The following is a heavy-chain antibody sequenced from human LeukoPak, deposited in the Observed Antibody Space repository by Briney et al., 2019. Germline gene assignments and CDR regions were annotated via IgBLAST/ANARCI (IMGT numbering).Heavy chain of an antibody. CDR1: GYTFTDYS. J-gene: IGHJ4*02. D-gene: IGHD5-24*01. Sequence: ASVKVSCKASGYTFTDYSMHWVRQARGQGLEWMGWLNPNSGDTNYAQKFQGRVSMARETSISTDYMDLSELRSDETAVYYCARGRNIEMTTMSGGSDYWGQGTLVSVSS. CDR2: LNPNSGDT. CDR3: ARGRNIEMTTMSGGSDY. V-gene: IGHV1-2*02.